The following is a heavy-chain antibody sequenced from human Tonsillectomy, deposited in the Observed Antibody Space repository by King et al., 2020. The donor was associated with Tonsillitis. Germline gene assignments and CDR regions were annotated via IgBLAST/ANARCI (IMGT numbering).Heavy chain of an antibody. CDR2: INSGSGNT. D-gene: IGHD1-1*01. CDR3: ARYRNALDY. Sequence: QLVQSGAEVKKPGASVKVPCKASGYTFTNYAMHWVRQAPGQGLEWMGWINSGSGNTKYSQEFQGRVTISRDTSASTAYMELSSGTSEDTAFYYCARYRNALDYWGQGTLVTVSS. J-gene: IGHJ4*02. V-gene: IGHV1-3*01. CDR1: GYTFTNYA.